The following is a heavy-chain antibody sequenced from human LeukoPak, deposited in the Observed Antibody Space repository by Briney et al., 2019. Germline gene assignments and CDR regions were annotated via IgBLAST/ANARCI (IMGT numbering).Heavy chain of an antibody. CDR2: INPSSGGT. CDR1: GYTFTGYY. CDR3: ARWRAVAGPDY. D-gene: IGHD6-19*01. Sequence: ASVKVSCKASGYTFTGYYMHWVRQAPGQGLEWMGWINPSSGGTNYAQKFQGRVTMTRDTSISTAYMELSRLRSDDTAVYYCARWRAVAGPDYWGQGTLVTVSS. J-gene: IGHJ4*02. V-gene: IGHV1-2*02.